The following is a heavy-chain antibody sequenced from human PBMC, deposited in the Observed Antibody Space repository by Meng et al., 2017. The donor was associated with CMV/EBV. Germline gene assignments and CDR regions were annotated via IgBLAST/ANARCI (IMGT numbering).Heavy chain of an antibody. V-gene: IGHV3-11*01. D-gene: IGHD2-8*01. Sequence: GGSLRLSCAASGFTFSDYYMSWIRQAPGKGLEWVSYISSSGSTIYYADSVKGRFTISRDNAKNSLYLQMNSLRAEDTAVYYCARDYCTNGVCYDGFDYWGQGTLVTVSS. CDR3: ARDYCTNGVCYDGFDY. J-gene: IGHJ4*02. CDR2: ISSSGSTI. CDR1: GFTFSDYY.